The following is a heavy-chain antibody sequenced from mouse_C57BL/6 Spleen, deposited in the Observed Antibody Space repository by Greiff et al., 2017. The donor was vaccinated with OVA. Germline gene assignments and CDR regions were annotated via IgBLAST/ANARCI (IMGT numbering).Heavy chain of an antibody. D-gene: IGHD2-3*01. J-gene: IGHJ2*01. Sequence: EVHLVESGGGLVQPKGSLKLSCAASGFSFNTYAMNWVRQAPGKGLEWVARIRSKSNNYATYYADSVKDRFTISRDDSESMLYLQMNNLKTEDTAMYYCVRVLDGYYALDYWGQGTTLTVSS. CDR2: IRSKSNNYAT. V-gene: IGHV10-1*01. CDR1: GFSFNTYA. CDR3: VRVLDGYYALDY.